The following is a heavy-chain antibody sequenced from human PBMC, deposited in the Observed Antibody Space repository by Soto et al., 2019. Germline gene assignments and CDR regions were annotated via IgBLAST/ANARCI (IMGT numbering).Heavy chain of an antibody. CDR2: IYYSGST. V-gene: IGHV4-61*01. D-gene: IGHD6-19*01. CDR3: ARESLRYSSGWSNY. Sequence: QVQLQESGPGLVKPSETLSLTCTVSGGSVSSGSYYWSWIRQPPGKGLGWIGYIYYSGSTNYNPSLKGRVTISVDTSKNQFSLKLSSVTAADTAVYYCARESLRYSSGWSNYCGQGTLVTVSS. J-gene: IGHJ4*02. CDR1: GGSVSSGSYY.